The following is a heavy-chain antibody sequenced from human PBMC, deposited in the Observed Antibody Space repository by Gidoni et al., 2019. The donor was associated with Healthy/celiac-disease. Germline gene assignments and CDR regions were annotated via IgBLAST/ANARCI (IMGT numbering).Heavy chain of an antibody. Sequence: QLQLQESGPGLVKPSETLSLTCTVSGGSHRSSSYYWGRIRQPPGKGLEWIGSIYYSGSTYYNPSLKRRVTISVDTAKNQFSLKLSSVTAADTAVYYCATPERGGYYFRNDAFDIWGQGTMVTVSS. CDR3: ATPERGGYYFRNDAFDI. D-gene: IGHD3-22*01. CDR1: GGSHRSSSYY. V-gene: IGHV4-39*01. CDR2: IYYSGST. J-gene: IGHJ3*02.